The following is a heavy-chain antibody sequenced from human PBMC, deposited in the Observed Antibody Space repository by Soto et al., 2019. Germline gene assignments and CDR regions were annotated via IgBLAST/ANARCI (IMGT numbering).Heavy chain of an antibody. CDR2: IYYSGST. Sequence: PSETLSLTCTVSGGSISSYYWSWIRQPPGKGLEWIGYIYYSGSTNYNPSLKSRVTISVDTSKNHFSLKLSSVTAADTAVYYCASTNPGYCSGGSCYRFDYWGQGTLVTVSS. J-gene: IGHJ4*02. D-gene: IGHD2-15*01. CDR3: ASTNPGYCSGGSCYRFDY. CDR1: GGSISSYY. V-gene: IGHV4-59*01.